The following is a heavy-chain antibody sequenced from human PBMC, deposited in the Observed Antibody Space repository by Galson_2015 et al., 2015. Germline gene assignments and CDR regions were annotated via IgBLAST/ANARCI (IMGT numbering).Heavy chain of an antibody. J-gene: IGHJ3*01. D-gene: IGHD3-3*01. CDR1: GFTFSSYW. Sequence: SLRLSCAASGFTFSSYWMSWVRQALGKGLEWVANIKQDGSEKYYVDSVKGRFTISRDNAKNSLYLQMNSLRAEDTAVYYCARDSSKYYDFWSGYADYWGQGTMVTVSS. V-gene: IGHV3-7*04. CDR2: IKQDGSEK. CDR3: ARDSSKYYDFWSGYADY.